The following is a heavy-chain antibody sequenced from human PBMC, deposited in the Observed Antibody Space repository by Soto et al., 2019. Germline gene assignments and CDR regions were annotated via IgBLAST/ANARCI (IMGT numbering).Heavy chain of an antibody. CDR3: ARVRGYYDSTGYLYYFDY. J-gene: IGHJ4*02. V-gene: IGHV4-59*01. CDR2: IHDSGST. CDR1: GGSINGFY. Sequence: PSDTLSLTCTFFGGSINGFYWSWIRQPPGKGLEWIAYIHDSGSTKYNSSVKSRVTISVDKSKNQFSLDLSSVTAADTAVYYCARVRGYYDSTGYLYYFDYWGQGALVTVSS. D-gene: IGHD3-22*01.